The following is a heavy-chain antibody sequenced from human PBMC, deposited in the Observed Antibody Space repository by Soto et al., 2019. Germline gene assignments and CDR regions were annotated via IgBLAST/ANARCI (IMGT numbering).Heavy chain of an antibody. CDR2: ISSSSSYT. J-gene: IGHJ4*02. CDR1: GFTFSDYY. D-gene: IGHD3-22*01. V-gene: IGHV3-11*03. CDR3: ARMGYYDSSGYLDYGY. Sequence: GGSLRLSCAASGFTFSDYYMSWIRQAPGKGLEWVSYISSSSSYTNYADSVKGRFTISRDNAKISLYLQMNSLRAEDTAVYYCARMGYYDSSGYLDYGYWGQGTLVTVSS.